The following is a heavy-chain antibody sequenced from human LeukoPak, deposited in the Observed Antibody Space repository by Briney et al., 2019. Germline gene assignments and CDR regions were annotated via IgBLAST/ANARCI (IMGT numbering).Heavy chain of an antibody. D-gene: IGHD6-13*01. Sequence: GGSLRLSCAASGFTFDNFAMSWVRQAPGKGLEWVSEINGSGGTAYYADSLKGRFTISRDNSNNTLYLQMNSLRVEDTALYYCAKGKVAAAARFDYWGQGILVTVTS. CDR2: INGSGGTA. CDR1: GFTFDNFA. J-gene: IGHJ4*02. V-gene: IGHV3-23*01. CDR3: AKGKVAAAARFDY.